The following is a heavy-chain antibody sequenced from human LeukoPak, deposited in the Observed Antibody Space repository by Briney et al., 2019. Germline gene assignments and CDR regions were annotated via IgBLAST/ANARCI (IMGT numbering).Heavy chain of an antibody. CDR1: GGSISSYY. CDR2: IYYSGST. D-gene: IGHD3-3*01. Sequence: PSETLSLTCTVSGGSISSYYWSWIRQPPGKGLEWIGYIYYSGSTNYNPSLKSRVTISVDTSKNQFSLKLSSVTAADTAVYYCARLHDVVLDYWGQGTLVTVSS. J-gene: IGHJ4*02. V-gene: IGHV4-59*01. CDR3: ARLHDVVLDY.